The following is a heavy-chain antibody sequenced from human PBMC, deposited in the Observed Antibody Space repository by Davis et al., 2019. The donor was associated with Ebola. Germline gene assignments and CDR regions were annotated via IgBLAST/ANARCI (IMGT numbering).Heavy chain of an antibody. CDR1: GGSISSGGYS. Sequence: SETLSLTCAVSGGSISSGGYSWSWIRQHPGKGLEWIGYIYYSGSTYYNPSLKSRVTISVDTSKNQFSLKLSSVTAADTAVYYCARALDGLLRPGYFDYWGQGTLVTVSS. CDR3: ARALDGLLRPGYFDY. CDR2: IYYSGST. J-gene: IGHJ4*02. D-gene: IGHD3-22*01. V-gene: IGHV4-31*11.